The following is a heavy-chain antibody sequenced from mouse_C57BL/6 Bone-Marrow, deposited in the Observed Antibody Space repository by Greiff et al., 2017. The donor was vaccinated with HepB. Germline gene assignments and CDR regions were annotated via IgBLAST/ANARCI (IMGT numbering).Heavy chain of an antibody. D-gene: IGHD2-1*01. Sequence: QVQLQQPGAELVMPGASVKLSCKASGYTFTSYWMHWVKQRPGQGLEWIGEIDPSDSYTNYNQKFKGKSTLTVDKSSSTAYMQLSSLTSEDSAVYYCARGGNYGAIDYWCRGNSVTVSS. CDR3: ARGGNYGAIDY. V-gene: IGHV1-69*01. CDR1: GYTFTSYW. CDR2: IDPSDSYT. J-gene: IGHJ4*01.